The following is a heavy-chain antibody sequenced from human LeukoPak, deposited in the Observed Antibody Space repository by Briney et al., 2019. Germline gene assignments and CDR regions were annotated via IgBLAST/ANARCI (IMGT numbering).Heavy chain of an antibody. CDR1: GFTFSSYA. Sequence: GGSLRLSCAASGFTFSSYAISWVRQAPGKGLEWVSALRGSDDSTYYADSVKGRFTISRDSSKNTLFLQMNSLRAEDTAVYYCVKVMRLTKVTACYFDYWGQGTLVSVSS. V-gene: IGHV3-23*01. J-gene: IGHJ4*02. CDR2: LRGSDDST. CDR3: VKVMRLTKVTACYFDY. D-gene: IGHD4-17*01.